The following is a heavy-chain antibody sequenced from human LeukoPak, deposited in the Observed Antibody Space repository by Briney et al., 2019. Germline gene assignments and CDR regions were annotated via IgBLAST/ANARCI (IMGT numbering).Heavy chain of an antibody. CDR2: INSDGSST. CDR3: ARGSRLAAAGTAFDP. J-gene: IGHJ5*02. CDR1: GFTFSSYW. Sequence: GGSLRLSCAASGFTFSSYWMHWVRQAPGKGLVWVSRINSDGSSTSYADSVKGRFTISRDNAKNTLYPQMNSLRAEDTAVYYCARGSRLAAAGTAFDPWGQGTLVTVSS. V-gene: IGHV3-74*01. D-gene: IGHD6-13*01.